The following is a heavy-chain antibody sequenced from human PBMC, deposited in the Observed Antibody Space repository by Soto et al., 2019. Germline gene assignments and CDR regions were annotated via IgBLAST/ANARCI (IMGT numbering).Heavy chain of an antibody. Sequence: ASVKVSCKASGYTFTSYGISWVRQAPGQGLEWMGWISAYNGNTNYAQKFQGRVSMTTDTSTSTVSMELRSLKSDDTAVYYCARAVYGDTALAHWGQGTLVTVS. V-gene: IGHV1-18*01. CDR3: ARAVYGDTALAH. D-gene: IGHD5-18*01. J-gene: IGHJ4*02. CDR2: ISAYNGNT. CDR1: GYTFTSYG.